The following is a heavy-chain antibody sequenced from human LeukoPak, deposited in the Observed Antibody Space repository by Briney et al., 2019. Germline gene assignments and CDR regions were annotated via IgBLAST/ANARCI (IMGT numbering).Heavy chain of an antibody. D-gene: IGHD6-13*01. Sequence: SSETLSLTCTVSGGSISSYYWSWIRQPPGKGLEWIGYIYYSGSTNYNPSLKSRVTISVDTSKNQFSLKLSSMTAADTVVYYCARSSRSSWYTRRWFDPWGQGTLVTVSS. V-gene: IGHV4-59*01. J-gene: IGHJ5*02. CDR3: ARSSRSSWYTRRWFDP. CDR2: IYYSGST. CDR1: GGSISSYY.